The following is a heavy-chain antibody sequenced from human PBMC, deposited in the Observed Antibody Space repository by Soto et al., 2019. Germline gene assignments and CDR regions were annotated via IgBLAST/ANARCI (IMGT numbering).Heavy chain of an antibody. Sequence: PGGSLRLSCAASGFTFSNFGMHWVRQAPGKGLEWVAVIWCDVSNKYYADSVKGRFTISRDNSKNTLYLQMNSLRAEDTAVYYCARESVAVAGTDFDNWGQGTLVTVSS. CDR3: ARESVAVAGTDFDN. CDR2: IWCDVSNK. V-gene: IGHV3-33*01. CDR1: GFTFSNFG. J-gene: IGHJ4*02. D-gene: IGHD6-19*01.